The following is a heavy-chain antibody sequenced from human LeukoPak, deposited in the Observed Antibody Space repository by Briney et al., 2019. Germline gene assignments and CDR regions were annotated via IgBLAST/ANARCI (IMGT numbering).Heavy chain of an antibody. CDR1: GGSFSGYY. CDR3: AKDGVELRYFDWLFQYYFDY. J-gene: IGHJ4*02. D-gene: IGHD3-9*01. CDR2: ISGSGGST. Sequence: ETLSLTCAVYGGSFSGYYWSWIRQAPGKGLEWVSAISGSGGSTYYADSVKGRFTISRDNSKNTLYLQMNSLRAEDTAVYYCAKDGVELRYFDWLFQYYFDYWGQGNLVTVSS. V-gene: IGHV3-23*01.